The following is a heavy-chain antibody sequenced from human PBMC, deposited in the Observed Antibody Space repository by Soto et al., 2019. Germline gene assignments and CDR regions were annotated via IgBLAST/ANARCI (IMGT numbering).Heavy chain of an antibody. CDR1: GLNVRNNY. J-gene: IGHJ4*02. CDR2: IYSTSAT. Sequence: EVQVVESGGGLIQPGGSLRLSCEASGLNVRNNYMHWVRQAPGKGLEWVAVIYSTSATYYADSVKGRFTISSDDSDKTLFLHMNYLRLEDTAMYFCARGIVGATDFDNWGQGTLVTVSP. V-gene: IGHV3-53*01. D-gene: IGHD1-26*01. CDR3: ARGIVGATDFDN.